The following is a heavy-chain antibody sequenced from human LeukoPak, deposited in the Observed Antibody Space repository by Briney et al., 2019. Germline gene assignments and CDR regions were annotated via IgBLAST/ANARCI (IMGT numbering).Heavy chain of an antibody. CDR3: ARVPLSTAYLHYYSMDV. CDR2: IYYSGRS. CDR1: GGSISSGSYY. V-gene: IGHV4-39*07. J-gene: IGHJ6*03. Sequence: SQTLSLTCTVSGGSISSGSYYWSWIRQPPGKGLEWIGSIYYSGRSYYKVSLKSRVIISLDTPNNQFSLKVSSVTAADTALYYCARVPLSTAYLHYYSMDVWGKGTTVTVSS. D-gene: IGHD2-21*02.